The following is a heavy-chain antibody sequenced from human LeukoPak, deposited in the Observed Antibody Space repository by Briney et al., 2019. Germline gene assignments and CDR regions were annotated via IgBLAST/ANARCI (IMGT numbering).Heavy chain of an antibody. CDR2: IYYTGST. D-gene: IGHD1-1*01. Sequence: PSETLSLTCTVSGGSIGNDYWSWIRQPPGKGLECIGYIYYTGSTNYNPSLKNRVTISVDTSKNQLSLKLSSVTAADSAVYYCARARTGFDLWGQGALVTVSS. V-gene: IGHV4-59*01. CDR3: ARARTGFDL. J-gene: IGHJ5*02. CDR1: GGSIGNDY.